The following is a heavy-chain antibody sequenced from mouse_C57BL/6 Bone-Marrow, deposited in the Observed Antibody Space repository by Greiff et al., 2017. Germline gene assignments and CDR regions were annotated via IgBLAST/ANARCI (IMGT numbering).Heavy chain of an antibody. CDR2: ISSGGSYT. CDR1: GFTFSSYG. J-gene: IGHJ4*01. V-gene: IGHV5-6*01. CDR3: ASLYYYYAMDY. D-gene: IGHD1-3*01. Sequence: EVQVVESGGDLVKPGGSLKLSCAASGFTFSSYGMSWVRQTPDKRLEWVATISSGGSYTYYPDSVKGRFTISRDTAKNTLYLQMSSLKSEDTAMYYCASLYYYYAMDYWGQGTSVTVSS.